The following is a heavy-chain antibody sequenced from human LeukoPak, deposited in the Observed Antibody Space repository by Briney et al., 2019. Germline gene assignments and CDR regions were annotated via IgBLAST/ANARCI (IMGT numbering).Heavy chain of an antibody. Sequence: PSETLSLTCTVSGGSISCAGYYWSWLPPAPGKGLEWLGYIYHSASTYYHPSLKSRVNISVDRSKNQFSLKLRSVTAADTVVYYCAKLLWPEGAFDIWGQGTIVTVSS. CDR2: IYHSAST. J-gene: IGHJ3*02. CDR3: AKLLWPEGAFDI. D-gene: IGHD3-10*01. CDR1: GGSISCAGYY. V-gene: IGHV4-30-2*01.